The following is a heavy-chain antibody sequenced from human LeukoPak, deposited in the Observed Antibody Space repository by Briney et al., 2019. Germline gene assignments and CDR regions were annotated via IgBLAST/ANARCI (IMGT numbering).Heavy chain of an antibody. V-gene: IGHV3-48*01. CDR2: ISSVGDTI. D-gene: IGHD6-19*01. Sequence: PGGSLRLSCAASGFTFSTSSMNWVRQAPGKGLEWVSYISSVGDTIYYADSVKGRFTISRDKAKNSLYLQMNSLRAEDTAVYYCARDSGYYSGWDFHYWGQGTLVTVSS. J-gene: IGHJ4*02. CDR1: GFTFSTSS. CDR3: ARDSGYYSGWDFHY.